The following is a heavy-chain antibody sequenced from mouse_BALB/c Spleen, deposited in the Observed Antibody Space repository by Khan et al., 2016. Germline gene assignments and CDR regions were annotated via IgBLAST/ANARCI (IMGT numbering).Heavy chain of an antibody. D-gene: IGHD2-2*01. CDR2: ISYSGST. Sequence: EVQLQESGPSLVKPSQSLSLTCTVTGYSITSDYAWNWIRQFPGNKLEWMGYISYSGSTNYNQSLKSRVSITRDTSKNQVFLQLNSVTTEDTATYYCSRRFGYHEFAYWGQGTLVTVSA. CDR1: GYSITSDYA. J-gene: IGHJ3*01. CDR3: SRRFGYHEFAY. V-gene: IGHV3-2*02.